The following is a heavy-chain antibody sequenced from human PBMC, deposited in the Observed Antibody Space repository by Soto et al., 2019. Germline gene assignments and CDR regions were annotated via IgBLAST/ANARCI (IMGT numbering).Heavy chain of an antibody. CDR1: GGSISSYY. CDR2: IYYSGST. CDR3: ARDRSSSWRQSPRGEFDY. Sequence: SETLSLTCTVSGGSISSYYWSWIGQPPGKGLEWIGYIYYSGSTNYNPSLKSRVTISVDTSMNQFSLKLSSVTAADTAVYYCARDRSSSWRQSPRGEFDYWGQGTLVTVSS. V-gene: IGHV4-59*01. J-gene: IGHJ4*02. D-gene: IGHD6-13*01.